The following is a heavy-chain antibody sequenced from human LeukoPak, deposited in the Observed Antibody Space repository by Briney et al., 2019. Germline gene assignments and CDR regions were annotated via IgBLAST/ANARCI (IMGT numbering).Heavy chain of an antibody. J-gene: IGHJ3*02. Sequence: SETLSLTCTVSGGSISSYFWSWIRQPPGKGLEWIGYVYYSGGTNYNPSPKSRVTISVDTSKKQFSLKLSSATAADTAVYYCARVLDLSKRGLDAFDIWGQGTMVTVSS. D-gene: IGHD3-16*01. V-gene: IGHV4-59*01. CDR3: ARVLDLSKRGLDAFDI. CDR2: VYYSGGT. CDR1: GGSISSYF.